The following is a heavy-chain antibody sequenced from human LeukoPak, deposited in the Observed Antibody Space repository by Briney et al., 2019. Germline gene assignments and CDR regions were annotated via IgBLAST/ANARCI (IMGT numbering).Heavy chain of an antibody. V-gene: IGHV3-30*18. J-gene: IGHJ3*02. CDR2: ISYDGSHK. Sequence: GGSLRLSCAASGFTFSTYGMHWVRQAPGKGLEWVAVISYDGSHKYYGDSVKGRFTISRDNSKNTLYLQMNSLRAEDTAAYYCAKDFVPGSCSSTSCYGLAFDIWGQGTWSPSLQ. CDR1: GFTFSTYG. CDR3: AKDFVPGSCSSTSCYGLAFDI. D-gene: IGHD2-2*01.